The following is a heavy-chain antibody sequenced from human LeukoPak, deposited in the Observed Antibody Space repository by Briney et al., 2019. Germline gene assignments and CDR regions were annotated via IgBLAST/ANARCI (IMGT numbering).Heavy chain of an antibody. V-gene: IGHV3-43D*03. Sequence: GGSLRLSCAASGFTFDDYTMHWVRQAPGKGLEWVSLISWDSGNTYYADSVKGRFTISRDNSKNSLSLQMNSLRAEDTALYYCAKGPGAAVGKRYIQHWGQGTLVTVSS. D-gene: IGHD6-13*01. CDR2: ISWDSGNT. CDR3: AKGPGAAVGKRYIQH. J-gene: IGHJ1*01. CDR1: GFTFDDYT.